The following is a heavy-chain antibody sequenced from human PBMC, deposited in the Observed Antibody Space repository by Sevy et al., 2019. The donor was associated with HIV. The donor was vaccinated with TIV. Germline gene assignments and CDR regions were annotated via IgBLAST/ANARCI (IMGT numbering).Heavy chain of an antibody. V-gene: IGHV1-2*02. D-gene: IGHD1-1*01. J-gene: IGHJ5*02. CDR2: INSAGT. CDR1: GSTFSDDY. CDR3: ATSANLDTSWFDP. Sequence: ASVKVSCKTSGSTFSDDYIHWVRQAPGERLEWMGWINSAGTNYAETFQGRVTMTRDASLTTAYMELNSLGSDDTATYYCATSANLDTSWFDPWGQGVVVTVSS.